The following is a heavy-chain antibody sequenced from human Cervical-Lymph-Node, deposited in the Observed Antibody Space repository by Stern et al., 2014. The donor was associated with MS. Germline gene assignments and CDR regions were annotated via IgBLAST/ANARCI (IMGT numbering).Heavy chain of an antibody. D-gene: IGHD1-26*01. CDR1: RYIFTHHW. Sequence: EVQLVESGAEVKKPGESLRISCKGSRYIFTHHWLAWVRQVPGKGLEWMGIIAPGDSNTRYSPSLQGQVTISADKSTSTAYLQWSSLKASYTAMYYCARHSYPSGGSSHFDYWGQGTLVIVSS. CDR3: ARHSYPSGGSSHFDY. V-gene: IGHV5-51*01. CDR2: IAPGDSNT. J-gene: IGHJ4*02.